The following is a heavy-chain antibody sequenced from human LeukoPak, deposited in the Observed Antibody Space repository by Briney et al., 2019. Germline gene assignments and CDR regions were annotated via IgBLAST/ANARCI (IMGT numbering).Heavy chain of an antibody. CDR3: ARSNYYGSLSEY. J-gene: IGHJ4*02. D-gene: IGHD3-10*01. CDR2: VNPNSGDT. V-gene: IGHV1-2*02. Sequence: EASVKVSCKASGYTFSAFHIHWVRLAPGQGPEWMGWVNPNSGDTNYAQRFRGRVTMTRDTSINTAYMELSSLRSDDTAVYYCARSNYYGSLSEYWGRGTLVAVSS. CDR1: GYTFSAFH.